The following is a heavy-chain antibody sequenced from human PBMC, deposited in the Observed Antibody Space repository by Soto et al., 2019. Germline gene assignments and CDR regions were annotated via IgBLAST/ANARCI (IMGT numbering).Heavy chain of an antibody. J-gene: IGHJ6*02. CDR3: ARLNGYCVSTGCHGYYGMDV. Sequence: PSETLSLTCTVSGDSISSNSHYWGWIRQPPGKGLESIANIYYAGNTYYNPSLLSRVTISSDTSMNEFSLRLSSVTAADTAVYYCARLNGYCVSTGCHGYYGMDVWGQGTTVTVSS. V-gene: IGHV4-39*01. CDR2: IYYAGNT. D-gene: IGHD2-2*03. CDR1: GDSISSNSHY.